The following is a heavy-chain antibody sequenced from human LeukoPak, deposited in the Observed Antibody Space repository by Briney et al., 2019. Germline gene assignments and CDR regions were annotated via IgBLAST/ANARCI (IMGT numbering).Heavy chain of an antibody. CDR1: GFTFSSYA. CDR2: ISGSGGST. V-gene: IGHV3-23*01. J-gene: IGHJ4*02. D-gene: IGHD2-15*01. CDR3: AKSLVVVAATGMTTVTKEGYYFDY. Sequence: PGGSLRLSCAASGFTFSSYAMSWVRQAPGKGLEWVSAISGSGGSTYYADSVKGRFTISRDNSKNTLYLQMNSLRAEDTAVYYCAKSLVVVAATGMTTVTKEGYYFDYWGQGTLVTVSS.